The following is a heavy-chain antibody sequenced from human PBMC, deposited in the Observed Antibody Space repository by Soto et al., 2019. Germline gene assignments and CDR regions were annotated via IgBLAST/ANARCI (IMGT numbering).Heavy chain of an antibody. D-gene: IGHD2-2*01. V-gene: IGHV3-23*01. CDR3: AKLGSSSWSPHYYFDY. Sequence: EVQLLESGGGLAQPGGFLRLSCAASGFTFNNYAMGWVRQAPGTGLDWVSAITDSGSDTYYVDSVKGRFTISRDNSKNTLYLQMNSLRAEDTAVYYCAKLGSSSWSPHYYFDYWGQGTLVTVSS. J-gene: IGHJ4*02. CDR2: ITDSGSDT. CDR1: GFTFNNYA.